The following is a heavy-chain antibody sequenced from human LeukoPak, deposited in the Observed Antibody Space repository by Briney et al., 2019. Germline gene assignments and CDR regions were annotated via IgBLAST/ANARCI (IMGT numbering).Heavy chain of an antibody. V-gene: IGHV3-48*03. Sequence: GGSLRLSCAASGFTLSNYEMNWVRQAPGKGLEWVSYISSPGTTFYADSVKGRFTVSRDNAKNSLYLQMNSLRAEDTAVYYCAREFWDSSGYYSIDYWGQGILVTVSS. J-gene: IGHJ4*02. CDR3: AREFWDSSGYYSIDY. CDR2: ISSPGTT. D-gene: IGHD3-22*01. CDR1: GFTLSNYE.